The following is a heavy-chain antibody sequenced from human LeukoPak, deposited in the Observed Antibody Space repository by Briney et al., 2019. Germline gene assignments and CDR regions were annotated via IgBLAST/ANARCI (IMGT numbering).Heavy chain of an antibody. CDR2: INPSGGST. D-gene: IGHD1-20*01. CDR1: GYTFTGYY. V-gene: IGHV1-46*01. CDR3: ARVTGTFADY. J-gene: IGHJ4*02. Sequence: ASVKVSCKASGYTFTGYYMHWVRQAPGQGLEWMGIINPSGGSTSYAQKFQGRVTMTRDTSTSSVYMELSSLRSEDTAVYYCARVTGTFADYWGQGTLVTVSS.